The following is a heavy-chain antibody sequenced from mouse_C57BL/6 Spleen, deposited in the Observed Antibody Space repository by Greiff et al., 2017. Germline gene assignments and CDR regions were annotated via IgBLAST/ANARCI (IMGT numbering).Heavy chain of an antibody. Sequence: VQLQQPGAELVKPGASVKMSCKASGYTFTSYWITWVKQRPGQGLEWIGDIYPGSGSTNYNEKFKSKATLTVDTSSSTAYMQLSSLTSEDSAVYYCARAAYYSNSLDYWGQGTTLTVSS. J-gene: IGHJ2*01. V-gene: IGHV1-55*01. CDR2: IYPGSGST. CDR1: GYTFTSYW. CDR3: ARAAYYSNSLDY. D-gene: IGHD2-5*01.